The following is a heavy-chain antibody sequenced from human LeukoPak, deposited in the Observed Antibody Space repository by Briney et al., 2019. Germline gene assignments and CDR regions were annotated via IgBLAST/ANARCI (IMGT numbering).Heavy chain of an antibody. CDR1: GFTFSSYE. J-gene: IGHJ6*04. D-gene: IGHD1-26*01. Sequence: PGGSLRLSCAASGFTFSSYEMNWVRQAPEKGLEWVSYISSSGSTIYYADSVKGRFTISRDNAKKSLFLQMNSLRADDTAVYYCARGGSYNTLDVWGKGTTVTVSS. CDR2: ISSSGSTI. V-gene: IGHV3-48*03. CDR3: ARGGSYNTLDV.